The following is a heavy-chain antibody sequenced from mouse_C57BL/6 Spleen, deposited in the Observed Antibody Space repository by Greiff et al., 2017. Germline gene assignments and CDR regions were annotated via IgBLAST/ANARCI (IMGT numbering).Heavy chain of an antibody. CDR1: GYTFTSYT. CDR3: ARDLAWFAY. V-gene: IGHV1-4*01. J-gene: IGHJ3*01. CDR2: IDPSSGYT. Sequence: QVHVKQSGAELARPGASVKMSCKASGYTFTSYTMHWVKQRPGQGLEWIGYIDPSSGYTKYNQKFKDKATLTADKSSSTAYMQLSSLTSEDSAVYYCARDLAWFAYWGQGTLVTVSA.